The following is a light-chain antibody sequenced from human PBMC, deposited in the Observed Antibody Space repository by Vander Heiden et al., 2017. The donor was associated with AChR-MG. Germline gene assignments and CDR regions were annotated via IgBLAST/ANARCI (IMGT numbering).Light chain of an antibody. Sequence: SYLLTQPPSVSVAPGQTATIACAGNNIGGKSVHWDQQKPGQAPKLVVYDESDRPAGIPDRFSGSNSANTATLTINRVEAGDEADYYCQVWDVTDDWVFGGGTKLTVL. CDR2: DES. CDR1: NIGGKS. V-gene: IGLV3-21*02. J-gene: IGLJ3*02. CDR3: QVWDVTDDWV.